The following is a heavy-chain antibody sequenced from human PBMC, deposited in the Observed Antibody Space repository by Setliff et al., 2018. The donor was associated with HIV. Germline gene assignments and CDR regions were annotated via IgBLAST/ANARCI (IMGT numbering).Heavy chain of an antibody. CDR1: GESMSGYF. CDR3: VGGRDFIVRHLHFTAGGAYDV. Sequence: PSETLSLTCAFYGESMSGYFWTWIRQSPGTGLEWLGEIAHSGGTNYKSSLKSRLTISVDPSRNQFSLRLTSVTVADTAVYYCVGGRDFIVRHLHFTAGGAYDVWGPGTLVTVSS. V-gene: IGHV4-34*01. D-gene: IGHD2-21*01. J-gene: IGHJ3*01. CDR2: IAHSGGT.